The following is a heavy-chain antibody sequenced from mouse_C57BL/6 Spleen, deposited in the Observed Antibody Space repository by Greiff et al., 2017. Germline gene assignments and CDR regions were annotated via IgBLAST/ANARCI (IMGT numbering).Heavy chain of an antibody. CDR3: ASRTPAQSALDY. CDR1: GYTFTDYY. D-gene: IGHD3-2*02. J-gene: IGHJ2*01. V-gene: IGHV1-26*01. CDR2: INPNNGGT. Sequence: VQLQQSGPELVKPGASVKISCKASGYTFTDYYMNWVKQSHGKSLEWIGDINPNNGGTSYNQKFKGKATLTVDKSTSTAYMELRSLTSEDSAVYYCASRTPAQSALDYWGQGTTLTVSS.